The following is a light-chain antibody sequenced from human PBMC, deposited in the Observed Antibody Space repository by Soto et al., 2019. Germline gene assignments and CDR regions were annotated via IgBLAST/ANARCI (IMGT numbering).Light chain of an antibody. Sequence: QSALTQPASVSGSPGQSITISCTGTSSDIGGYKYVSWYQQHPGKAPKLMIYEVSNRPSGVSNRFSGSKSGNTASLTISGLQAEDEADYYCCSYAGGSTYVFGTGTKLTVL. J-gene: IGLJ1*01. CDR3: CSYAGGSTYV. CDR2: EVS. V-gene: IGLV2-14*01. CDR1: SSDIGGYKY.